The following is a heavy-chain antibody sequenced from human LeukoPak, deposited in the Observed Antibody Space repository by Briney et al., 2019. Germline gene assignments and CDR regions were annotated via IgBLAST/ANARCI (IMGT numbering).Heavy chain of an antibody. J-gene: IGHJ5*02. CDR3: ARQGSSSWPNWFDP. V-gene: IGHV4-39*01. D-gene: IGHD6-13*01. CDR2: IYYSGST. CDR1: GGSISSSSSY. Sequence: SETLSLTCTVSGGSISSSSSYWGWIRQPPGKGLEWIGSIYYSGSTFYNPSLKSRVTISVDTSKNQFSLKLSSVTAADTAVYYCARQGSSSWPNWFDPWGQGTLVTVSS.